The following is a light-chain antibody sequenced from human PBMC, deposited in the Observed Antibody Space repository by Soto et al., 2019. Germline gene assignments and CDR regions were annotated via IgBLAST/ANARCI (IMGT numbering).Light chain of an antibody. V-gene: IGKV3-15*01. CDR2: GAS. CDR3: QQYFEWPPMT. Sequence: PGERATLSCWASETVATNLAWYQQKPGQAPRLLISGASTRAAGLSDRFRGSGSGTEFTLTISSLRSEDSAIYYGQQYFEWPPMTFGQGTKVEI. J-gene: IGKJ1*01. CDR1: ETVATN.